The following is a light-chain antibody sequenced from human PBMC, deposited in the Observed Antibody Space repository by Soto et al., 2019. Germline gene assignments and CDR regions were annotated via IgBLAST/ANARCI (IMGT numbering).Light chain of an antibody. J-gene: IGKJ1*01. CDR1: QSVSINN. V-gene: IGKV3-20*01. Sequence: IGLSESPGTLSLSPEERATITCRASQSVSINNIAWYQLEPGPGPRLLIYGASNRATGIPDRFSGSGSGTDFTLTISRLEPEDFAVYYCQQYGSSGTFGQGTKVDI. CDR3: QQYGSSGT. CDR2: GAS.